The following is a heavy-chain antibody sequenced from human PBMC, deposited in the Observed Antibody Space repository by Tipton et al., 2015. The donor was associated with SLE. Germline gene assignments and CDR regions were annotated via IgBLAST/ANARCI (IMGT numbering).Heavy chain of an antibody. CDR3: ARDPFAFSTSWYSRVGALDL. CDR1: GGSIRSGTHY. V-gene: IGHV4-61*02. CDR2: ISDSGSS. Sequence: GLVKPSQTLSLTCTVSGGSIRSGTHYWNWIRQPAGKGLEWIGRISDSGSSNYNPSLKSRLTISVDTSKNQFSLRLSSVTAADTAIYYCARDPFAFSTSWYSRVGALDLWGQGTMVTVSS. D-gene: IGHD6-13*01. J-gene: IGHJ3*01.